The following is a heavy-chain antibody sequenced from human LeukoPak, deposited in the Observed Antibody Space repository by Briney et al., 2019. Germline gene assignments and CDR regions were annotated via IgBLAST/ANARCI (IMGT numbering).Heavy chain of an antibody. CDR3: ARGYSTSWTYYLDH. Sequence: SETLSLTCSVSDGGITGYYWGWIRQPPGKGLEWIGHIYSASTNYNPSLKSPVTISVDTSKNQFSLRLNSVTAADTAVYYCARGYSTSWTYYLDHWGQGALVTVSS. J-gene: IGHJ4*02. V-gene: IGHV4-59*01. CDR1: DGGITGYY. D-gene: IGHD6-13*01. CDR2: IYSAST.